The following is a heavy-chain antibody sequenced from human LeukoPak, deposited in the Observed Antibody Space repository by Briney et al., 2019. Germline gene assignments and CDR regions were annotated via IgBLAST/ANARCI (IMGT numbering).Heavy chain of an antibody. D-gene: IGHD6-13*01. CDR3: QLIAAATTTLYSDY. J-gene: IGHJ4*02. Sequence: PSETLSLTCTVSGGSISSGGYYWSWIRQPPGKGLEWIGEIYHSGSPNYNPSLKSRVNISVDTSKNQFSLKLSSVTAADTAVYYCQLIAAATTTLYSDYWGQGTLVTVSS. V-gene: IGHV4-39*07. CDR2: IYHSGSP. CDR1: GGSISSGGYY.